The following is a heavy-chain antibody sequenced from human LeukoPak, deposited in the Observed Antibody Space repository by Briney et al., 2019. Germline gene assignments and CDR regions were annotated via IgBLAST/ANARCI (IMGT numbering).Heavy chain of an antibody. Sequence: PGGSLRLSCAASGFTVSSNYMSWVRQAPGKGLEWVSLIYSGGSTYYADSVKGRFTISRDNSKNTLYLQMNTLRAEDTAVYYCARDLGCTNGVYYRTLVDYWGQGTLVTVSS. J-gene: IGHJ4*02. CDR2: IYSGGST. D-gene: IGHD2-8*01. CDR3: ARDLGCTNGVYYRTLVDY. V-gene: IGHV3-53*01. CDR1: GFTVSSNY.